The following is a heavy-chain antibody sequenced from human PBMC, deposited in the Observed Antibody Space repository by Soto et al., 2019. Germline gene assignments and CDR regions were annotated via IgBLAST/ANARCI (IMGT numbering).Heavy chain of an antibody. Sequence: GGSLRLSCAASGFSFSDHYIDWVRQAPGKGLEWVGRTRNKANSYTTQYAASVKDRFLISRDESKNSLYLQMNSLKTEDTAVYYCTRDSVVNGYGDYTFDDWGQGTRVTVS. V-gene: IGHV3-72*01. D-gene: IGHD4-17*01. CDR2: TRNKANSYTT. CDR1: GFSFSDHY. CDR3: TRDSVVNGYGDYTFDD. J-gene: IGHJ4*02.